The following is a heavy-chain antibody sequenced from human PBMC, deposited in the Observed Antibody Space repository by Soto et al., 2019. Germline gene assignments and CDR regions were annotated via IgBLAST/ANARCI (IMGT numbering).Heavy chain of an antibody. CDR1: GFNFSSYG. V-gene: IGHV3-30*18. CDR3: AKALVKTSSWPAD. D-gene: IGHD6-19*01. J-gene: IGHJ4*02. Sequence: HVQLVESGGGVVQPGRSLRLSCAVSGFNFSSYGMHWVRQAPGKGLEWVAVISYDGSHKASADSVKGRIAISRDNSKNMLFLQMNSLREEDTAGYYCAKALVKTSSWPADWGQGTLVTVSS. CDR2: ISYDGSHK.